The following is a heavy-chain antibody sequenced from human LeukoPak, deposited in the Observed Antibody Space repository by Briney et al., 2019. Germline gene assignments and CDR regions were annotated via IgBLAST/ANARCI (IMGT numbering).Heavy chain of an antibody. D-gene: IGHD6-19*01. Sequence: GGSLRLSCAASGFTFSDYYMSWIRQAPGKGLEGVSYIISSSSYTNYADSVKGGFTISRDNAKNSLYLQMNRLRAEDTAVYYCAREGPGIAVVDYWGQGTLVTVSS. CDR3: AREGPGIAVVDY. CDR1: GFTFSDYY. CDR2: IISSSSYT. V-gene: IGHV3-11*06. J-gene: IGHJ4*02.